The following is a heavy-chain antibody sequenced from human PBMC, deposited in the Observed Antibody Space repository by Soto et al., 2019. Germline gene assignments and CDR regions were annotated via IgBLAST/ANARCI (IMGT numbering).Heavy chain of an antibody. CDR3: ARDQAGGDYSNLPFDY. CDR1: GFTFSSYG. V-gene: IGHV3-33*01. CDR2: IGNDGGNK. D-gene: IGHD4-17*01. Sequence: QVQLVESGGGVVQPGRSLRLSCAASGFTFSSYGMHWVRQAPGKGRGGGAVIGNDGGNKNYADSVKGRFTISRDNSKNTLYLQMNSLRAEDTAVYYCARDQAGGDYSNLPFDYWGQGTLVTVSS. J-gene: IGHJ4*02.